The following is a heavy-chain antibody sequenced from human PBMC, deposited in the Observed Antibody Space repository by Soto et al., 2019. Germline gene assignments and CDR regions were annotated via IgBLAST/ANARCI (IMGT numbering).Heavy chain of an antibody. CDR2: IIPILGIA. CDR1: GGTFSSYT. Sequence: SVKVSCKASGGTFSSYTISWVRQAPGQGLEWMGKIIPILGIANYAQKYQGRVTITADKSTSTANMEQSSLRTEDTAVYYCARDRPEDYYDSSGYYPLDYWG. J-gene: IGHJ4*01. CDR3: ARDRPEDYYDSSGYYPLDY. D-gene: IGHD3-22*01. V-gene: IGHV1-69*04.